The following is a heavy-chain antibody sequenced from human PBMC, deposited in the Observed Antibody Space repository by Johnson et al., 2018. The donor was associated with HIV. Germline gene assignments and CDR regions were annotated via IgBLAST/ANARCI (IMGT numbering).Heavy chain of an antibody. V-gene: IGHV3-15*01. CDR1: GFTFSSYW. CDR3: ARVVRGGDAFDI. Sequence: EVQLVESGGGLVQPGGSLRLSCAASGFTFSSYWMSWVRQAPGKGLEWVGRIKSQTDGGTTDYAAPVKGRFTISRDDSKNTLYLQMNSLKNEDTAVYYCARVVRGGDAFDIWGQGTMVTVSS. D-gene: IGHD3-10*01. CDR2: IKSQTDGGTT. J-gene: IGHJ3*02.